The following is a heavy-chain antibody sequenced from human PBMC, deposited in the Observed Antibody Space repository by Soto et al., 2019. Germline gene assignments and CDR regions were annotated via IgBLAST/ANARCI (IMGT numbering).Heavy chain of an antibody. J-gene: IGHJ4*02. D-gene: IGHD3-16*01. CDR1: GTSFGTYY. CDR3: AREGGADRFDY. V-gene: IGHV4-59*01. CDR2: IFYSGHL. Sequence: QVRLQESGPGLVKPSETLSLTCAVSGTSFGTYYWSWIRQPPGKGLEWIGYIFYSGHLKYNPSLLSSPTVSVDQPKNQISLRLTSVAGADAAVYYCAREGGADRFDYWGQGALVTVSS.